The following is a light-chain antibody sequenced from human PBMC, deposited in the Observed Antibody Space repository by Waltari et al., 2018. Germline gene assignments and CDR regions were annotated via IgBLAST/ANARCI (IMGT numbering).Light chain of an antibody. J-gene: IGLJ1*01. CDR3: SSYTTSRTYV. V-gene: IGLV2-14*01. Sequence: QSAPTQPASVSGSPGQSHTISCTGTNSDVCSYNFVYWFQQHPGEAPKLMIYEVTNRPSGVSNRFSGSKSGNTASLIISGLQGEDEADYYCSSYTTSRTYVFGTGTKVTVL. CDR2: EVT. CDR1: NSDVCSYNF.